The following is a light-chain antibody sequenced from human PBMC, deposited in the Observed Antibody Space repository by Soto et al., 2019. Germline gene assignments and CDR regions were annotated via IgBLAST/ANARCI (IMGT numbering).Light chain of an antibody. J-gene: IGKJ1*01. Sequence: EIVLTQSPGTLSLSPGETATLSCRASQSVSSGYLAWYQQKPGQAPRLLIYGASSRATGIPDRFSGGGSGTDFTLTITRLEPEDFAVYYCQQYGTSRSFGQGTKVGI. V-gene: IGKV3-20*01. CDR2: GAS. CDR3: QQYGTSRS. CDR1: QSVSSGY.